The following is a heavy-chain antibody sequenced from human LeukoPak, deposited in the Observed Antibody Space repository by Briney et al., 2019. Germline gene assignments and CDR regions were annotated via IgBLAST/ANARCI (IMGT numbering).Heavy chain of an antibody. D-gene: IGHD3-22*01. J-gene: IGHJ1*01. V-gene: IGHV1-2*02. Sequence: GASVKVSCKASGGAFSSYAISWVRQAPGQGLEWMGWINPNSGGTNSAQKFQGRVTMTSDTSISTAYMELSRLTSDDTAVYYCARGYYDSSDFEYFHHWGQGTLVTVSS. CDR1: GGAFSSYA. CDR3: ARGYYDSSDFEYFHH. CDR2: INPNSGGT.